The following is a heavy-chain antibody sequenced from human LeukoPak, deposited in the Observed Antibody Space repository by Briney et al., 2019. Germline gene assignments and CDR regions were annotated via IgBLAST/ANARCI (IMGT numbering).Heavy chain of an antibody. J-gene: IGHJ3*02. CDR1: GGSISSYY. CDR2: IYTSGST. D-gene: IGHD2-15*01. CDR3: ARGKYRAYCSGGSCYSRKNDAFDI. Sequence: KPSETLSLTCTVSGGSISSYYWSWIRQPAGKGLEWIGRIYTSGSTNYNPSLKSRVTMSVDTSKNQFSLKLSSVTAADTAVYYCARGKYRAYCSGGSCYSRKNDAFDIWGQGTMVTVSS. V-gene: IGHV4-4*07.